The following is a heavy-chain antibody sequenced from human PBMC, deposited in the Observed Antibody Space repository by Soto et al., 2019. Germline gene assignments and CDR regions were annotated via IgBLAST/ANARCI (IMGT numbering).Heavy chain of an antibody. CDR3: AKLTSIAAAYYFYYYGMDV. J-gene: IGHJ6*02. CDR2: ISGSGGST. V-gene: IGHV3-23*01. CDR1: GFTFSSYA. Sequence: EVQLLESGGGLVQPGGSLRLSCAASGFTFSSYAMSWVRQAPGKGLEWVSAISGSGGSTYYADSVKGRFTISRDNSKNTLYLQMNSLRAEDTAVYYCAKLTSIAAAYYFYYYGMDVWGQGTTVTVSS. D-gene: IGHD6-13*01.